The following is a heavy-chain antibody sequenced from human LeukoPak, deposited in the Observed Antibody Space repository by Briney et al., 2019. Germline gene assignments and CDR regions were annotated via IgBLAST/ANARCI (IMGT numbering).Heavy chain of an antibody. Sequence: GGSLRLYCAASGFTLISYAMSWVRQAPGKGLEWVSGISGSGGSTYYADSVKGRFTISRDNSKNTLYLQMNSLRAEDTAVYYCATTLLRASTYMDVWGKGTTVTVSS. V-gene: IGHV3-23*01. J-gene: IGHJ6*03. CDR2: ISGSGGST. CDR1: GFTLISYA. D-gene: IGHD1-1*01. CDR3: ATTLLRASTYMDV.